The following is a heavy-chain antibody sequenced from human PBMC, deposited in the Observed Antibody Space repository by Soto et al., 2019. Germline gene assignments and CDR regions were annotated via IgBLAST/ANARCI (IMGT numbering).Heavy chain of an antibody. Sequence: QVQLVESGGGVVQPGGSLRLSCQASGFNFDNYGMHWVRQAPGKGLEWVAVITYDGSFQYYADSVKGRFTISRDNSKNPLSLHLNTLKPEDTAVYHCAKDRVGGTFYTPLAFWGQGTLVTVSS. D-gene: IGHD1-7*01. CDR3: AKDRVGGTFYTPLAF. CDR2: ITYDGSFQ. V-gene: IGHV3-30*18. J-gene: IGHJ4*02. CDR1: GFNFDNYG.